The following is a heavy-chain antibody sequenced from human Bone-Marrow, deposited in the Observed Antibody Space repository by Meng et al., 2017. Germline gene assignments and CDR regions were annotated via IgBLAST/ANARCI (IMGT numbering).Heavy chain of an antibody. D-gene: IGHD2-2*02. CDR2: INSDGSTT. CDR3: ARVYGH. Sequence: GESLKISCTASGFTFSSKWMHWVRQAPGKGLVWVSRINSDGSTTSYADSVKSRSTISRDNARNTRHLQMNSLRAEDTAVYYCARVYGHWGQGTLVTVSS. J-gene: IGHJ4*02. V-gene: IGHV3-74*01. CDR1: GFTFSSKW.